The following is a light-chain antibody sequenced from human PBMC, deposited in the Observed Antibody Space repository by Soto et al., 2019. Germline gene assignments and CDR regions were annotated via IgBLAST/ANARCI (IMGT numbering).Light chain of an antibody. Sequence: QSALTQPPSASGSPGQSVTISCTGTSSDVGGYNYVSWYQQNPGKAPKLMISEVSKRPSGVPDRFSGSKSGNTASLTVSGLQAADEADYYCCSFAGNPNLVFGGGTNLTVL. CDR3: CSFAGNPNLV. CDR2: EVS. V-gene: IGLV2-8*01. J-gene: IGLJ2*01. CDR1: SSDVGGYNY.